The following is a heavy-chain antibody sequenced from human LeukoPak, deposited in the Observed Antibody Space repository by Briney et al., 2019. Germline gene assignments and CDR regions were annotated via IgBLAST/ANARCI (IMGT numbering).Heavy chain of an antibody. V-gene: IGHV1-69*05. CDR1: GGTFSSYA. CDR2: IIPIFGTA. D-gene: IGHD2-2*01. CDR3: ARAPPHCSSTSCPVYGAFDI. Sequence: SVKVSCKASGGTFSSYATSWVRQAPGQGLEWMGGIIPIFGTANYAQKFQGRVTITTDESTSTAYMELSSLRSEDTAVYYCARAPPHCSSTSCPVYGAFDIWGQGTMVTVSS. J-gene: IGHJ3*02.